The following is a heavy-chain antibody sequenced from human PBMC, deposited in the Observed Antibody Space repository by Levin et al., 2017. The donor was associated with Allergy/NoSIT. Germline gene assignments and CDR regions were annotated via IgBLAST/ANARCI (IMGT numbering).Heavy chain of an antibody. J-gene: IGHJ4*02. CDR2: IYSGGST. CDR3: ARNGIAVAGQLDY. V-gene: IGHV3-53*01. Sequence: GGSLRLSCAASGFTVSSNYMSWVRQAPGKGLEWVSVIYSGGSTYYADSVKGRFTISRDNSKNTLYLQMNSLRAEDTAVYYCARNGIAVAGQLDYWGQGTLVTVSS. D-gene: IGHD6-19*01. CDR1: GFTVSSNY.